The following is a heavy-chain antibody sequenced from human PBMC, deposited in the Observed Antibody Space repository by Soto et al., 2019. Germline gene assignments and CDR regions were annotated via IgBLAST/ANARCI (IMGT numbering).Heavy chain of an antibody. Sequence: PETLSLTCAVYGGSFSGYYWSWIRQPPGKGLEWIGEINHSGSTNYNPSLKSRVTISVDTSKNQFSLKLSSVTAAETAVYYCASDNWNFLIWGQGTLVTVS. CDR3: ASDNWNFLI. D-gene: IGHD1-7*01. CDR1: GGSFSGYY. CDR2: INHSGST. J-gene: IGHJ4*02. V-gene: IGHV4-34*01.